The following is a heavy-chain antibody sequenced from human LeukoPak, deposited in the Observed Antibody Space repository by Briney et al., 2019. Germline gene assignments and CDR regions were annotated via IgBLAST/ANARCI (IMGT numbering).Heavy chain of an antibody. Sequence: GGSLRLSCVASGFSFGNYAMSWVRQAPGKGLQWVSQISGTGGATWYAGFARDRFTISRDNSKKTLYLQMSGLRVEDTAMYYCVKDPRDTYGTNWFVSWGQGTLVTVSS. J-gene: IGHJ5*01. V-gene: IGHV3-23*01. CDR3: VKDPRDTYGTNWFVS. CDR2: ISGTGGAT. D-gene: IGHD2-21*01. CDR1: GFSFGNYA.